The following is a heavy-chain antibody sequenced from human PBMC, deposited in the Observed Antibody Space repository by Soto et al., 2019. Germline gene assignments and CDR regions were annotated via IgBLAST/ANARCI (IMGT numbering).Heavy chain of an antibody. CDR2: IDPSDSYT. D-gene: IGHD5-12*01. J-gene: IGHJ6*02. V-gene: IGHV5-10-1*01. CDR3: AGQLARDLGYSGYVDYYGMDV. Sequence: GESLKISCKGSGYRFTSYWISWVRQMPGKGLEWMGRIDPSDSYTNYSPSFQGHVTISADKSISTAYLQWSSLKASDTAMYYCAGQLARDLGYSGYVDYYGMDVWGQGTTVTVSS. CDR1: GYRFTSYW.